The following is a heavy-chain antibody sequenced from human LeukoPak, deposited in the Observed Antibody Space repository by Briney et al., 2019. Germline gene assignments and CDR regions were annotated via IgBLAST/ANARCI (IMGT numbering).Heavy chain of an antibody. Sequence: GESLKISCTGSGYSFTSYLICWLRQMAEKRLEWMGIIYPGDSDTSYSPSFQGQVNISADKSISTAYLQWSSLKASDTAMYYCARHNHYYDSSGYSNPYAFDIWGQGSMVTVSS. CDR3: ARHNHYYDSSGYSNPYAFDI. J-gene: IGHJ3*02. CDR2: IYPGDSDT. D-gene: IGHD3-22*01. V-gene: IGHV5-51*01. CDR1: GYSFTSYL.